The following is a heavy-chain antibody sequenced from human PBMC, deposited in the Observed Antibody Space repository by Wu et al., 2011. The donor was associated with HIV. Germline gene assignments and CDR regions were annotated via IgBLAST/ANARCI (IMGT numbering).Heavy chain of an antibody. J-gene: IGHJ4*02. CDR2: INPSGGST. CDR3: ARDRLWFGELRLDY. D-gene: IGHD3-10*01. CDR1: GYTFTNYY. V-gene: IGHV1-46*01. Sequence: QVQLVQSGAEVKRPGASVKVSCKASGYTFTNYYVHWLRQAPGQGLEWMGMINPSGGSTIYAQRFQGRVTMTRDTSTSTVYMELSSLRSEDTAVYYCARDRLWFGELRLDYVGPREPWSPSPQ.